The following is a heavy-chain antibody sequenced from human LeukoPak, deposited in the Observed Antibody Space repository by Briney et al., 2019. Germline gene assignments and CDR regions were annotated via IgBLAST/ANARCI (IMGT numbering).Heavy chain of an antibody. J-gene: IGHJ6*04. Sequence: PSETLSLTCAVYGGSFSGYYWSWIRQSPGKGLEWIGEINHSGSTNYNPSLKSRVTISVDTSKNQFSLKVSSVTAADTAVYYCARGRTLGYDSWSAYCFLDVWGKGTTVTVSS. CDR1: GGSFSGYY. V-gene: IGHV4-34*01. CDR2: INHSGST. CDR3: ARGRTLGYDSWSAYCFLDV. D-gene: IGHD3-3*01.